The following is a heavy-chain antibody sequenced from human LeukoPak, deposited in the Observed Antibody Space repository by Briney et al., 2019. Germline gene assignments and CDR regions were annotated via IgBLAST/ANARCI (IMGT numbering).Heavy chain of an antibody. V-gene: IGHV3-48*04. CDR3: ATESYYHSDY. CDR2: ISSSGSTI. CDR1: GFTFSSYN. D-gene: IGHD3-3*01. J-gene: IGHJ4*02. Sequence: GGSLRLSCAASGFTFSSYNMNWVRQAPGKGLEWVSSISSSGSTIYYADSVKGRFTISRDNAKNSLYLQMNSLGAEDTAVYYCATESYYHSDYWGQGTLLTVSS.